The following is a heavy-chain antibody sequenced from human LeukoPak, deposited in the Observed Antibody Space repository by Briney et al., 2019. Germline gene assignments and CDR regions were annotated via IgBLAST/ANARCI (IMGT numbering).Heavy chain of an antibody. Sequence: PSETLSLTWTVSGGFISSYYWSWIRRPPGKGLEWIGYIYTSGSTNYNPSLKSRVTISVDTSKNQFSLKLSSVTAADTAVYYCASGSSPRVVFDYWGQRTLVSVPS. CDR1: GGFISSYY. CDR3: ASGSSPRVVFDY. D-gene: IGHD2-15*01. CDR2: IYTSGST. J-gene: IGHJ4*02. V-gene: IGHV4-4*09.